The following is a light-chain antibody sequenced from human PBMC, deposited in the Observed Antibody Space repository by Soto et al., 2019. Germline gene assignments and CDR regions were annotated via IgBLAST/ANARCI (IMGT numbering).Light chain of an antibody. Sequence: EIVLTQSPGTLSLSPGEGDTLSSRASQSVSNNFLAWYQQQNGQAPRILIYGASIRDTGVPARFSGSGSGTDFTLTINRLQSEDFEVYYCQHYVNWPLTFGGGTKVDIK. V-gene: IGKV3-20*01. J-gene: IGKJ4*01. CDR2: GAS. CDR1: QSVSNNF. CDR3: QHYVNWPLT.